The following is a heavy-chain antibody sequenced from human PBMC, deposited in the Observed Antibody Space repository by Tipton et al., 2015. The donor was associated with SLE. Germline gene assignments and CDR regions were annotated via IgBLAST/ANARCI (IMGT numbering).Heavy chain of an antibody. J-gene: IGHJ3*02. CDR3: ARDRDIVLEQVPIPPAFDI. CDR1: GGSITTRSYY. Sequence: TLSLTCIVSGGSITTRSYYWGWIRQPPGKGLEWIASISYSGATYYSPSLKSRVIISLDTSRNHLSLKLTSVTAADTAVYFCARDRDIVLEQVPIPPAFDIWGQGTTVTVSS. V-gene: IGHV4-39*07. CDR2: ISYSGAT. D-gene: IGHD2-8*02.